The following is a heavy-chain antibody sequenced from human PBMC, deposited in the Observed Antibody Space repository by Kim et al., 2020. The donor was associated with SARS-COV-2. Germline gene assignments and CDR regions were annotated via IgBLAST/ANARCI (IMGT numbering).Heavy chain of an antibody. D-gene: IGHD3-10*01. J-gene: IGHJ6*02. Sequence: SRVTIAVDTSKNQFSLRLSSVTAADTAVYYCARITYYYGSGGYYYYGMDVWGQGTTVTVSS. V-gene: IGHV4-39*01. CDR3: ARITYYYGSGGYYYYGMDV.